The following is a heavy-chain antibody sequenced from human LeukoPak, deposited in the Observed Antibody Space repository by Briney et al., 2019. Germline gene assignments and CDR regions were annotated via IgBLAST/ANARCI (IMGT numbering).Heavy chain of an antibody. CDR1: GGTFSSYA. Sequence: SVKVSCKASGGTFSSYAISWVRQAPGQGLEWMGGIIPIFGTANYAQKFQGRVTITADKSTSTAYMELSSLRFEDTAVYYCAREVGGSGSYYISWGQGTLVTVSS. V-gene: IGHV1-69*06. D-gene: IGHD3-10*01. J-gene: IGHJ4*02. CDR3: AREVGGSGSYYIS. CDR2: IIPIFGTA.